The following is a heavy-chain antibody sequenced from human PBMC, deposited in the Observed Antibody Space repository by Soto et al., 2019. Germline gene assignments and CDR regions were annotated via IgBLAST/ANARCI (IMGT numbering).Heavy chain of an antibody. Sequence: PSETLCVTWTVSGGNIVSRSYCWVWNSKPPGKGLEWIGSIYYSGSTYYNPSLKSRVTISVDTSKNQFSLKLSSVTAADTAVYYCARRGAAAAYRLLPHLVDGMDVWGQGTTVTVSS. D-gene: IGHD6-13*01. CDR2: IYYSGST. J-gene: IGHJ6*02. CDR1: GGNIVSRSYC. V-gene: IGHV4-39*01. CDR3: ARRGAAAAYRLLPHLVDGMDV.